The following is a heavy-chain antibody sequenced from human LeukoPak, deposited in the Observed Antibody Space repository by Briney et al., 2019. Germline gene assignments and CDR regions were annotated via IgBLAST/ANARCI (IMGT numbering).Heavy chain of an antibody. J-gene: IGHJ4*02. Sequence: SETLSLTCAVYGGSFSGYYWSWIRQPPGKGLEWIGEINHSGSTNYNPSLKSRVTISVDTSKNQFSLKLSSVTAADTAVYYCARHHVTMVRGVIIPRPSYFDYWGQGTLVTVSS. CDR2: INHSGST. D-gene: IGHD3-10*01. CDR3: ARHHVTMVRGVIIPRPSYFDY. V-gene: IGHV4-34*01. CDR1: GGSFSGYY.